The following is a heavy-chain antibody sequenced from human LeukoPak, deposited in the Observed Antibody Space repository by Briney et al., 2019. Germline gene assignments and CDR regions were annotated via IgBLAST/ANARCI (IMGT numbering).Heavy chain of an antibody. D-gene: IGHD4-17*01. CDR2: IYYSGST. V-gene: IGHV4-59*08. CDR3: SIAGDGDSDFDD. CDR1: GGSISSYY. J-gene: IGHJ4*02. Sequence: SETLSLTCTVSGGSISSYYWSWIRQPPGKGLEWIGYIYYSGSTKYNPSLKSRVTISVDTSKNQFSLKLNSVTAADTAVYYCSIAGDGDSDFDDWVQGTLVTVSS.